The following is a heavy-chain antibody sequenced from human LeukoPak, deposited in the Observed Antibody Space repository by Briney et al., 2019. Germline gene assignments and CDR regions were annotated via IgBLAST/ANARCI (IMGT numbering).Heavy chain of an antibody. V-gene: IGHV3-33*01. Sequence: GRSLRLSCAASGFTFSSYGMHWVRQAPGKGLEWVAVIWYDGSNKYYADSVKGRFTISRDNSKNTLYLQMNNLRAEDTAVYDCTRDRGAYNLYDYWGQGTLVTVSS. CDR2: IWYDGSNK. CDR1: GFTFSSYG. J-gene: IGHJ4*02. D-gene: IGHD1-1*01. CDR3: TRDRGAYNLYDY.